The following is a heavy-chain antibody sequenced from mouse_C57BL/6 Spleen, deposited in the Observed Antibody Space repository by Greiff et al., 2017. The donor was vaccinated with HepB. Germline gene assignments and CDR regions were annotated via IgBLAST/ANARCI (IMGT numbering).Heavy chain of an antibody. CDR1: GFSLTSYA. Sequence: VQVVESGPGLVAPSQSLSITCTVSGFSLTSYAISWVRQPPGKGLEWLGVIWTGGGTNYNSALKSRLSISKDNSKSQVFLKMNSLQTDDTARYYCDRNGEYYGSSYLFAYWGQGTLVTVSA. V-gene: IGHV2-9-1*01. J-gene: IGHJ3*01. CDR3: DRNGEYYGSSYLFAY. CDR2: IWTGGGT. D-gene: IGHD1-1*01.